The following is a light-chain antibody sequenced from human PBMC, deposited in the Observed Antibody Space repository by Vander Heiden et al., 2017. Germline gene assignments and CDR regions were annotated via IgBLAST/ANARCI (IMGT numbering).Light chain of an antibody. CDR2: EVS. V-gene: IGLV2-14*01. J-gene: IGLJ2*01. CDR3: TSYTSRSTLV. CDR1: STDVCGYNY. Sequence: QSALTQPASVSGSPGQSITISCTGTSTDVCGYNYVSWFQQHPGKAPKLMIYEVSHRPSGVSNRFSASKSGNTASLTISGLQAEDEADYYCTSYTSRSTLVFGGGTKLTVL.